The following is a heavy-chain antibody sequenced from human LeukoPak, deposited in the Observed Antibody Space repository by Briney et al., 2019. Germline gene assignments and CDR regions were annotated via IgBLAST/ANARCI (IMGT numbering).Heavy chain of an antibody. V-gene: IGHV3-48*03. J-gene: IGHJ4*02. D-gene: IGHD3-10*01. CDR3: AKTSYGSGSYYIRERYFDY. CDR2: ISSSGSTI. Sequence: GGSLRLSCAASGFTFSSYEMNWVRQAPGKGLEWVSHISSSGSTIYYADSVKGRFTISRDNAKNSLYLQMNSLRAEDTAVYYCAKTSYGSGSYYIRERYFDYWGQGTLVTVSS. CDR1: GFTFSSYE.